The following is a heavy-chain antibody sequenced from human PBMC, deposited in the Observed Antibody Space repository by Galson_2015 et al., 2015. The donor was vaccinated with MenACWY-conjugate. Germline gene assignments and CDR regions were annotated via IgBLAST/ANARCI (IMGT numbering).Heavy chain of an antibody. CDR1: GFAFRSCS. CDR2: ISATSATI. D-gene: IGHD6-13*01. CDR3: ARTAGSVPP. J-gene: IGHJ5*02. Sequence: SLRLSCAASGFAFRSCSMSWVRHASGKGLVWVSSISATSATIYYADSVKGRFTIPRDNAKNSLYLQMNSLRAEDTAVYYCARTAGSVPPWGLGTLVTVSS. V-gene: IGHV3-21*01.